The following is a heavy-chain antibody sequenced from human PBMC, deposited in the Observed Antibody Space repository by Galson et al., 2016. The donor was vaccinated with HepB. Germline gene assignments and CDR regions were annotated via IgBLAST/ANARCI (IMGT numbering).Heavy chain of an antibody. CDR3: AKDGGYYDFWSSYYWGFDY. V-gene: IGHV3-23*01. CDR1: GFTFSSYA. J-gene: IGHJ4*02. CDR2: ISASGGST. D-gene: IGHD3-3*01. Sequence: SLRLSCAASGFTFSSYAMSWVRQAPGKGLEWVSAISASGGSTYYADSVKGRFTISRDNSKNTLYLQMNSLRAEDTAVYYCAKDGGYYDFWSSYYWGFDYWGRATLVTVSS.